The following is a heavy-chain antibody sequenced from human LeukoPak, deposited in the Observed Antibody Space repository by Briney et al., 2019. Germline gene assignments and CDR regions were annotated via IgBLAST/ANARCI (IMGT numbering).Heavy chain of an antibody. CDR3: ARDRLDDYGDYEALARFDI. D-gene: IGHD4-17*01. CDR2: ISSSSSTI. V-gene: IGHV3-48*01. CDR1: GFTFSSYS. J-gene: IGHJ3*02. Sequence: GGSLRLSCAASGFTFSSYSMNWVRQAPGKGLEWVSYISSSSSTIYYADSVKGRFTISRDNSKNTLYLQMNSLRAEDTAVYYCARDRLDDYGDYEALARFDIWGQGTMVTVSS.